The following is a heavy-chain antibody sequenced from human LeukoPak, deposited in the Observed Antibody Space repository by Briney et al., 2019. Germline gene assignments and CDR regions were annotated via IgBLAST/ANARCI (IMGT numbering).Heavy chain of an antibody. CDR2: IYYSGST. J-gene: IGHJ5*02. CDR1: GGSVSSGSYY. D-gene: IGHD3-22*01. CDR3: ARGLPITMIEINWFDP. V-gene: IGHV4-61*01. Sequence: KPPETLSLTCTVSGGSVSSGSYYWSWIRQPPGKGLEWIGYIYYSGSTNYNPSLKSRVTISVDTSKNQFSLKLSSVTAADTAVYYCARGLPITMIEINWFDPWGQGTLVTVSS.